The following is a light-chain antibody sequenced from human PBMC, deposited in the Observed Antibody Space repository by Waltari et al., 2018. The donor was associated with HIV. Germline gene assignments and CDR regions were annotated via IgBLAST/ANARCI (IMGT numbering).Light chain of an antibody. CDR3: ATWDNRLTTVL. CDR1: SSNVGASY. J-gene: IGLJ2*01. CDR2: AHH. V-gene: IGLV1-51*01. Sequence: QSVLTQPPSVSAAPGQKVTISCSGGSSNVGASYVSWYQQLPGAAPKLLIFAHHHSPSWIPDRFAGSQSGTSATLGSTGLQTGDEADYYCATWDNRLTTVLFGGGTKLTVL.